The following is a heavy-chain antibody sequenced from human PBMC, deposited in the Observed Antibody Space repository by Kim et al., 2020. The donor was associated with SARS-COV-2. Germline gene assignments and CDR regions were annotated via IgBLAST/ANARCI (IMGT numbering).Heavy chain of an antibody. Sequence: SETLSLTCTVSGGSISSSSYYWGWIRQPPGKGLEWIGSIYYRGSTYYNPSLKSRVTISVDTSKNQFSLKLSSVTAADTAVYYCASIPYYDFWSGYYVARIRANAFDIWGQGTMVTVSS. CDR2: IYYRGST. V-gene: IGHV4-39*01. CDR1: GGSISSSSYY. CDR3: ASIPYYDFWSGYYVARIRANAFDI. J-gene: IGHJ3*02. D-gene: IGHD3-3*01.